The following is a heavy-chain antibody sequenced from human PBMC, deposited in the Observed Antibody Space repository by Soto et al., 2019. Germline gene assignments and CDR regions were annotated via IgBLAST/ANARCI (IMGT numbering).Heavy chain of an antibody. CDR3: AGGSGGYFDY. D-gene: IGHD2-15*01. CDR2: VYHTGST. J-gene: IGHJ4*02. CDR1: GGSISNYY. V-gene: IGHV4-59*01. Sequence: QVQLQESGPGLVKPSETLSLTCTVSGGSISNYYWSWIRQPPGKGLEWIGFVYHTGSTNYSPSLKSRVTISVDTSRNQCSLKLTSVTAADTAVYYCAGGSGGYFDYWGQRTLVTVSS.